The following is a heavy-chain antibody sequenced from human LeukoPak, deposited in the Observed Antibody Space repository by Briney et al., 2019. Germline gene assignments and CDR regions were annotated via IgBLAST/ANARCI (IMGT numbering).Heavy chain of an antibody. Sequence: GGSLRLSCAASGFTFSSYAMHWVRQAPGKGLEWLAVISYDGSNKYYADSVKGRFTISRDNSKNTLYLQMNSLRAEDTAVYYCAREQWLDYYYYYGMDVWGQGTTVTVSS. D-gene: IGHD6-19*01. CDR1: GFTFSSYA. CDR3: AREQWLDYYYYYGMDV. CDR2: ISYDGSNK. J-gene: IGHJ6*02. V-gene: IGHV3-30*14.